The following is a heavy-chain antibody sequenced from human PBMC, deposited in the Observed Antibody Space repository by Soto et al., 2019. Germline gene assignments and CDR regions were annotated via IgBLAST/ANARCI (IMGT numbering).Heavy chain of an antibody. CDR3: AHIGTGTLTGYFEY. V-gene: IGHV2-5*02. CDR2: IYWDDDK. Sequence: QITLKESGPTLVKPTQTLTLTCTFSGFSLSTSGVGVGWIRQPPGKALEWLALIYWDDDKRYSPSLKSRLTITKDTSKNQVVLTMTNMDPVDTATYYCAHIGTGTLTGYFEYWGQGTLVTVSS. J-gene: IGHJ4*02. D-gene: IGHD1-7*01. CDR1: GFSLSTSGVG.